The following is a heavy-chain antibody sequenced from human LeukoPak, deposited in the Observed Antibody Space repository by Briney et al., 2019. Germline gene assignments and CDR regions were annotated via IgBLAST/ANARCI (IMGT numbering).Heavy chain of an antibody. CDR2: VHYSGST. Sequence: SETLSLTCTVSVDSMSSYYWSWIRQPPGKGLEWIGYVHYSGSTNYNPSLQSRVTISVDTSKHQFSLKLRSVTAAATAVYYCAGGRSKFIWFDPWGQGTQVTVSS. J-gene: IGHJ5*02. CDR1: VDSMSSYY. V-gene: IGHV4-59*08. D-gene: IGHD4-11*01. CDR3: AGGRSKFIWFDP.